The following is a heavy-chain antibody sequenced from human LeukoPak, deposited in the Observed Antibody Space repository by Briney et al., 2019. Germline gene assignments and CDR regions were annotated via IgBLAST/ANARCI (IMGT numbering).Heavy chain of an antibody. Sequence: ASVKVSCKASGYTFSSYYIHWVRQAPGQGLEWMGIINPSGGSTSYAQKFQGRVTMIRDTSTSTVYMELRSLRSEDTAVYYCARAHPSGWFDFWGQGTLVTVSS. CDR1: GYTFSSYY. D-gene: IGHD3-10*01. CDR2: INPSGGST. J-gene: IGHJ5*01. CDR3: ARAHPSGWFDF. V-gene: IGHV1-46*01.